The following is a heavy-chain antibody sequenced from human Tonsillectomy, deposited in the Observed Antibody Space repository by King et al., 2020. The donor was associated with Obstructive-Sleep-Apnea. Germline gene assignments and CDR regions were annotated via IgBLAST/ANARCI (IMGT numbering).Heavy chain of an antibody. D-gene: IGHD6-6*01. V-gene: IGHV3-21*01. J-gene: IGHJ4*02. CDR2: ISSSTSYI. CDR1: GFTFNSYS. Sequence: VQLVESGGGLVKPGGSLRLSCAASGFTFNSYSMNWVRQAPGEGLEWVSSISSSTSYIYYADSVKGRFTISRDNARNSLYLQMNSLRAEDTAVYYCARDLGGRSYSSSPNFDYWGQGTLVTVSS. CDR3: ARDLGGRSYSSSPNFDY.